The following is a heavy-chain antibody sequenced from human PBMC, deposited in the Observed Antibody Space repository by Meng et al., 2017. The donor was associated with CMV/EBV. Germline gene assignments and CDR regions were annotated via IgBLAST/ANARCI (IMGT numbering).Heavy chain of an antibody. CDR3: ARGIAAAGEHHGP. J-gene: IGHJ5*02. D-gene: IGHD6-13*01. CDR2: INHSGST. V-gene: IGHV4-34*01. CDR1: GGSFSGYY. Sequence: SETLSLTCAVYGGSFSGYYWSWIRQPPGKGLEWIGEINHSGSTNYNPSLKSRVTISVDTSKNQFSLKLSSVTAADTAVYYCARGIAAAGEHHGPWGQGTLVIVPQ.